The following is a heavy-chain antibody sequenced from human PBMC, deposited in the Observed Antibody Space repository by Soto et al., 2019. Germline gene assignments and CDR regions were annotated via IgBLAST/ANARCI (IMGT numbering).Heavy chain of an antibody. D-gene: IGHD3-9*01. CDR3: ARYYDILTGYLFDL. J-gene: IGHJ5*02. V-gene: IGHV4-59*08. CDR2: IYYSGST. CDR1: GGSISSYY. Sequence: SETLSLTCTVSGGSISSYYWSWIRQPPGKGLEWIGYIYYSGSTNYNPSLKSRVTISVDTSKNQFSLELSSVTAADTAVYYCARYYDILTGYLFDLWGQGTLVTVSS.